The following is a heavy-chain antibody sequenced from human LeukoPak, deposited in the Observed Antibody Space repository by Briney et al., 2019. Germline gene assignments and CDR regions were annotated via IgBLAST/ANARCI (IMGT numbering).Heavy chain of an antibody. V-gene: IGHV4-59*01. D-gene: IGHD6-19*01. Sequence: SETLSLTCTVSGGSISSDYWSWIRQPPGKGLEWIGYIYFSGSTTYNPPLRSRLAISVDTSKNQFSLRLTSVTAADTAVYYCARWGSGFGIWGQGTMVTVS. CDR1: GGSISSDY. CDR3: ARWGSGFGI. J-gene: IGHJ3*02. CDR2: IYFSGST.